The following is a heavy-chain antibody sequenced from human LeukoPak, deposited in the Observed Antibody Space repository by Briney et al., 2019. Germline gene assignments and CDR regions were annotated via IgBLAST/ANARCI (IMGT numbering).Heavy chain of an antibody. Sequence: GGSLRLSCAASGFTFSSYGMNWVRQAPGKGLEWVSFVSIGGSFIYYADSVKSRFTISRDDAKNSLYLQMNSLTAEDTAEYYCARNKINTVTTGWYFDLWGRGTLVSVSS. CDR3: ARNKINTVTTGWYFDL. J-gene: IGHJ2*01. CDR1: GFTFSSYG. CDR2: VSIGGSFI. D-gene: IGHD4-17*01. V-gene: IGHV3-21*01.